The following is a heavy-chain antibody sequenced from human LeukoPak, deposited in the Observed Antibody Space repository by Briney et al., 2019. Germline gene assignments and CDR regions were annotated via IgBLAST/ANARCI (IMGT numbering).Heavy chain of an antibody. J-gene: IGHJ4*02. V-gene: IGHV3-30*04. Sequence: GGSLRLSCAASGFTFSSYAMHWVRQAPGKGLERVAVISYDGSNKYYADSVKGRFTISRDNSKNTLYLQMNSLRAEDTAVYYCASEIIFGSFDYWGQGTLVTVSS. CDR3: ASEIIFGSFDY. CDR1: GFTFSSYA. D-gene: IGHD3-3*01. CDR2: ISYDGSNK.